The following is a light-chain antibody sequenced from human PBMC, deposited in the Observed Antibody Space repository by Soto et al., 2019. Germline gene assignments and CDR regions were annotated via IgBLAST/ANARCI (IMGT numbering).Light chain of an antibody. CDR3: HHYGSSTGT. V-gene: IGKV3-20*01. CDR1: QSVTNSF. Sequence: EIVLAQSPGTLSLSPGERATLSCRASQSVTNSFLAWYQQKPGQAPRLLIYGASRRATGIPDRFTGSGSGADFTLTISRLEPEDFAVYYCHHYGSSTGTFGQGTKVDIK. CDR2: GAS. J-gene: IGKJ1*01.